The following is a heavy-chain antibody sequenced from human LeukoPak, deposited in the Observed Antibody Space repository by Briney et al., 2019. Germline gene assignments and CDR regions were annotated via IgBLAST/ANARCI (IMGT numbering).Heavy chain of an antibody. V-gene: IGHV3-23*01. CDR3: AKMTAAGNFDC. CDR2: ISDSGSST. Sequence: PGGSLRLSCAASGFSFRSYAMSWVRQVPGMGLEWVSAISDSGSSTYYADSVKGRFTISRDNSKNTLFLQMNSLRAEDTAVYYCAKMTAAGNFDCWGQGTLVPVSS. D-gene: IGHD6-13*01. J-gene: IGHJ4*02. CDR1: GFSFRSYA.